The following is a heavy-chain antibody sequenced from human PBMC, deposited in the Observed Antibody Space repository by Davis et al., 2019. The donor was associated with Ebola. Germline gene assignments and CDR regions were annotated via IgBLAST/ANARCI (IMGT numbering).Heavy chain of an antibody. Sequence: SETLSLTCAVYGGSFSGFYWSWIRRPPGKGLEWIGEINHSGNTNYNPSLKSRVTLSVDTSKNQFSVKLGSVTAADTAVYYCATDYGASWGRGTLVTVSS. CDR3: ATDYGAS. CDR2: INHSGNT. D-gene: IGHD4-17*01. J-gene: IGHJ4*02. V-gene: IGHV4-34*01. CDR1: GGSFSGFY.